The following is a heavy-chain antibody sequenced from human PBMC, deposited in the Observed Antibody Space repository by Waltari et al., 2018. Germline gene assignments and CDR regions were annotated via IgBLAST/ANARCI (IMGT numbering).Heavy chain of an antibody. D-gene: IGHD3-10*01. V-gene: IGHV1-3*01. Sequence: QVQLVQSGAEVKKPGASVKVSCKASGYTFTSYAMHWVRQAPGQRLEWMGWINAGNGNTKYSQKFQGRVTITRDTSASTAYMELSSLRSEDTAVYYCARGAYYYGSGSSDAFDIWGQGTMVTVSS. J-gene: IGHJ3*02. CDR3: ARGAYYYGSGSSDAFDI. CDR1: GYTFTSYA. CDR2: INAGNGNT.